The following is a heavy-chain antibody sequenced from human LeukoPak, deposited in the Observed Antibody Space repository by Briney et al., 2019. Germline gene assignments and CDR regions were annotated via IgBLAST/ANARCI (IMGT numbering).Heavy chain of an antibody. CDR1: GYTFNSYY. CDR3: ARESGRKAFDP. Sequence: GASVKVSCKTSGYTFNSYYIHWVRQAPGQGLEWMAIINPSGGSTSYAQKFRGRVTLSRDESASTVYMELRSLTSDDTAIYYCARESGRKAFDPWGQGTLVTVSS. J-gene: IGHJ5*02. V-gene: IGHV1-46*02. CDR2: INPSGGST.